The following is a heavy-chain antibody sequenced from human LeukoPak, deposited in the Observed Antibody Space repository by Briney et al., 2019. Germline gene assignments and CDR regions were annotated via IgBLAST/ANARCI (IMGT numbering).Heavy chain of an antibody. CDR1: GFTFSSYG. V-gene: IGHV3-33*01. Sequence: PGRSLRLSCAASGFTFSSYGMHWVRQAPGKGLEWVAVIWYDGSNKYYADSVKARFTISRDNSKNTLYLQMNSLRAEDTAVYYCARDLEPYYYDSSGYPGAFDIWGQGTMVTVSS. CDR3: ARDLEPYYYDSSGYPGAFDI. CDR2: IWYDGSNK. D-gene: IGHD3-22*01. J-gene: IGHJ3*02.